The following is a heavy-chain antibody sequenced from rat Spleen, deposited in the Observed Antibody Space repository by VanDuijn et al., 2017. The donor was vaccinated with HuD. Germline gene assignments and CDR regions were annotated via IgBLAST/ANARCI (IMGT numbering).Heavy chain of an antibody. D-gene: IGHD1-2*01. CDR3: ATLPFYSSYVMDA. CDR1: GFTFRNYY. J-gene: IGHJ4*01. Sequence: EVQLVESGGGLVQPGRSMKLSCVASGFTFRNYYMAWVRQAPTKGLEWVASISPSGGSTYYRDSVKGRFTISRDNAKSTLYLQMDSLRSEDTATYYCATLPFYSSYVMDAWGQGASVTVSS. CDR2: ISPSGGST. V-gene: IGHV5-25*01.